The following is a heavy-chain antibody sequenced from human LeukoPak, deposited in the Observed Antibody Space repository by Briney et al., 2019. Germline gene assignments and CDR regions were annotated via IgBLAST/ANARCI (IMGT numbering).Heavy chain of an antibody. V-gene: IGHV3-48*02. D-gene: IGHD1-26*01. CDR1: GFTFSSYN. CDR2: ISTGSGTI. J-gene: IGHJ4*02. Sequence: PGGSLRLSCAASGFTFSSYNMNWVRQAPGKGLEWVSYISTGSGTINYADSVKGRFTISRDNAKNSLYLQMNSLRDEDTAVYFCARERPVGATPFDFWGQGTLVTVSS. CDR3: ARERPVGATPFDF.